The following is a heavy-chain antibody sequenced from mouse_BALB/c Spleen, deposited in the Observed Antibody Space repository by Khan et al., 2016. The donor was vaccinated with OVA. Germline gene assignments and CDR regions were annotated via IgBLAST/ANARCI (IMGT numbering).Heavy chain of an antibody. CDR3: ASLRNYYSMDY. CDR2: IDPANGNT. D-gene: IGHD1-1*01. Sequence: VQLKESGAELVKPGASVKLSCTASGFNIKDTYMHWVKQRPEQGLVWIGRIDPANGNTKYDPKFQGKATITADTSSNTAYLQLSTLTSEDTAVCYCASLRNYYSMDYWGQGTTVTVSS. J-gene: IGHJ4*01. CDR1: GFNIKDTY. V-gene: IGHV14-3*02.